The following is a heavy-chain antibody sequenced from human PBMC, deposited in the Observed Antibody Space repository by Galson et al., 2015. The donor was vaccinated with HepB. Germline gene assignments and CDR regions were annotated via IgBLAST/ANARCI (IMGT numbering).Heavy chain of an antibody. J-gene: IGHJ4*02. D-gene: IGHD5-24*01. V-gene: IGHV3-7*01. Sequence: SLRLSCAASGFTFSGYWMSWVRQAPGKGLEWVANIKQVGSEKYYVDSVKGRFTISRDNAKNSLYLQMNTLGAEDTAVYYCARVGRRGMATITSSFFDYWGQGTLVTVSS. CDR1: GFTFSGYW. CDR3: ARVGRRGMATITSSFFDY. CDR2: IKQVGSEK.